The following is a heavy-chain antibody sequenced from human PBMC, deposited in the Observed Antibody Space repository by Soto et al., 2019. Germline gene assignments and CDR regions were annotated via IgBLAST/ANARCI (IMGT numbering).Heavy chain of an antibody. Sequence: EVQLLESGGALVQPGGSLRLSCAASGFTFSNYAVTWVRQAPGRGLEWVSSVSGDGRGTRYADSVRGRFTISRDNSKNTLYLQMNSLTAEDTAIYYCAKDPNGDYVCAFDYWGQGTLVTVSS. CDR2: VSGDGRGT. CDR3: AKDPNGDYVCAFDY. CDR1: GFTFSNYA. D-gene: IGHD4-17*01. V-gene: IGHV3-23*01. J-gene: IGHJ4*02.